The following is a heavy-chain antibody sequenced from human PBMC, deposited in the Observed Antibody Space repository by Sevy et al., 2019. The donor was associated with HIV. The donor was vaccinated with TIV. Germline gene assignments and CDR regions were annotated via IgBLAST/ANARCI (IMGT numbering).Heavy chain of an antibody. D-gene: IGHD4-17*01. CDR2: ISHGGSYE. Sequence: GGSLRLSCEASGFAFRDSAIHWVRQSPGKGVEWVALISHGGSYEYYVDSVKGRFTVSSDRSKNILYLQMDSLRAEDTAVYYCARMVSGGLRWELIKENAFDIWGQGTAVTVSS. V-gene: IGHV3-30-3*01. CDR1: GFAFRDSA. J-gene: IGHJ3*02. CDR3: ARMVSGGLRWELIKENAFDI.